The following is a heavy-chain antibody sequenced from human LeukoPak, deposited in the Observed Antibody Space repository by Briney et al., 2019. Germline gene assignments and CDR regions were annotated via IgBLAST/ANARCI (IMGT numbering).Heavy chain of an antibody. V-gene: IGHV4-59*01. CDR2: IYYSGST. D-gene: IGHD3-3*01. CDR1: GGSISSYY. Sequence: DPSETLSLTCTVSGGSISSYYWSWIRQPPGKGLEWIGYIYYSGSTNYNPSLKSRVTISVDTSRNQFSLKLSSVTAADTAVYYCARGVPDFWSGYSGYFDYWGQGTLVTVSS. J-gene: IGHJ4*02. CDR3: ARGVPDFWSGYSGYFDY.